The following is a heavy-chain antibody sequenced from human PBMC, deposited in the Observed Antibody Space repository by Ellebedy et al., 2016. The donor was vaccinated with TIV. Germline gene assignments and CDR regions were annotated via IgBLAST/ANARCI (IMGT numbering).Heavy chain of an antibody. J-gene: IGHJ6*02. Sequence: PGGSLRLSCAASGFTVSSNYMSWVRQATGKGLEWVSVMYSGGNTYYANFVKGRFTISRDNTKNTLYLKMKSLRAEDTAVYSCAREKGGSRPQDYYYGMDVWGQGTTVTVSS. D-gene: IGHD2-15*01. CDR1: GFTVSSNY. CDR3: AREKGGSRPQDYYYGMDV. CDR2: MYSGGNT. V-gene: IGHV3-66*01.